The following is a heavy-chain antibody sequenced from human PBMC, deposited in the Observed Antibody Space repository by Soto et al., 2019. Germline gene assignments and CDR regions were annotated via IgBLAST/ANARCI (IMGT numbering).Heavy chain of an antibody. V-gene: IGHV3-53*01. D-gene: IGHD2-15*01. Sequence: PGGPLRLSGAASGFTVSSYYMSWVRQAPGKGLEWVSVIYTSGNTQYADSVKGRFTISRDNSKNTLYLQMNSLRAEDTAVYYCAKNSGGNLANWGQGTLVTVSS. CDR1: GFTVSSYY. CDR2: IYTSGNT. J-gene: IGHJ4*02. CDR3: AKNSGGNLAN.